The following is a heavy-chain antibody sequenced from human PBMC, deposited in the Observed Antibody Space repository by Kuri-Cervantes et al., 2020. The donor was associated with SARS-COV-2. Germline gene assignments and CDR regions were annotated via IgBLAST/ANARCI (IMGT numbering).Heavy chain of an antibody. Sequence: GSLRLSCAVSGGSISSSNWWCWVRQPPGKGVGWFGKIYHSGITNYNPSLKGRVTISVDKSKNQFSLKMSSVTAADTAVYYCARATSTVIRYYFDYWGQGTLVTVSS. D-gene: IGHD4-17*01. CDR2: IYHSGIT. CDR1: GGSISSSNW. J-gene: IGHJ4*02. CDR3: ARATSTVIRYYFDY. V-gene: IGHV4-4*02.